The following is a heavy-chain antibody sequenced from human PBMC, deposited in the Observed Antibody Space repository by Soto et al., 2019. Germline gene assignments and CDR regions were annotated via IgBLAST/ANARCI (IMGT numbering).Heavy chain of an antibody. CDR2: ISSSSSYI. J-gene: IGHJ6*02. CDR1: GFTFSSYS. V-gene: IGHV3-21*01. CDR3: ARAKQQLTYYYYGMDV. Sequence: GGSLRLSCAASGFTFSSYSMNWVRQAPGKGLEWVSSISSSSSYIYYADSVKGRFTISRDNAKNSLYLQMNSLRAEDTAVYYCARAKQQLTYYYYGMDVWGQGTTVTVSS. D-gene: IGHD6-13*01.